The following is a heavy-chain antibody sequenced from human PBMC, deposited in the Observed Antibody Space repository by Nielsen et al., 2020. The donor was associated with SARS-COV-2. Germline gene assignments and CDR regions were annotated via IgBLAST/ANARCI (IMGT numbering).Heavy chain of an antibody. J-gene: IGHJ6*02. Sequence: GGSLRLSCVGSGFSFSNYWMNWVRQAPGKGLEWVANIDRDGSEKYYVDSLKGRFTISRDNAKNSLYLQMNSLRPDDTAVYYCARPYSSGWYWYYYGMDVWGQGTTVTVSS. V-gene: IGHV3-7*01. CDR2: IDRDGSEK. D-gene: IGHD6-19*01. CDR3: ARPYSSGWYWYYYGMDV. CDR1: GFSFSNYW.